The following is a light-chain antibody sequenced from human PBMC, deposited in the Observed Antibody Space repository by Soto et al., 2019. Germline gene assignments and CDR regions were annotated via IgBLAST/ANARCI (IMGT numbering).Light chain of an antibody. CDR2: GAS. CDR3: QQYGSSPPT. J-gene: IGKJ1*01. CDR1: QSVSSSY. V-gene: IGKV3-20*01. Sequence: EIVLRQSPGTLSLSPRERATLSCRASQSVSSSYLAWYQQKPGQAPRLLIYGASSRATGIPDRFSGSGSGTDFTLTISRLEPEDFAVYYCQQYGSSPPTFGQGTKVEIK.